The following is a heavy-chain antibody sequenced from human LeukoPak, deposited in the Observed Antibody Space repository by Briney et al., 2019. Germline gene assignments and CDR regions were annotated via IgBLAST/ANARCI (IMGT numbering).Heavy chain of an antibody. CDR1: GFSFSHAW. D-gene: IGHD2-2*01. J-gene: IGHJ4*02. V-gene: IGHV3-20*04. Sequence: PGRSLRLSCVASGFSFSHAWMSWVRQAPGKGLEWVSGINWNGGSTGYADSVKGRFTISRDNAKNSLYLQMNSLRAEDTALYYCAREVPLRIPDIVVVPAADYWGQGTLVTVSS. CDR3: AREVPLRIPDIVVVPAADY. CDR2: INWNGGST.